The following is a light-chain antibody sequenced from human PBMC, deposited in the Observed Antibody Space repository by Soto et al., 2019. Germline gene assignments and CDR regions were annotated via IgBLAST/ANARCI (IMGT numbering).Light chain of an antibody. CDR1: QSVSSNY. V-gene: IGKV3-20*01. J-gene: IGKJ1*01. CDR2: GAS. CDR3: QQYGRSPWT. Sequence: EIVLTQSPGTLSLSPGERATLSCRASQSVSSNYLAWYQQKPGQAPRLLIYGASSRATGIPDRFSGSGSGTDFTIAISRLEPEDLAVYYCQQYGRSPWTFGLGTTVEI.